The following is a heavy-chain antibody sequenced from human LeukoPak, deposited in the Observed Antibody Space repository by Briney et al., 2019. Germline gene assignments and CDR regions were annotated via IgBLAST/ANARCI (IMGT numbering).Heavy chain of an antibody. CDR3: ARAIGTSQFYFYYGMDV. Sequence: GESLKISCKGSGYSFTSYWIGWVRPMPGKGLEWMGIIYAGDSDTRYSPSFEGQVPISVDKSISTAYLQWSSLQASDTAMYYCARAIGTSQFYFYYGMDVWGQGTTVTVSS. CDR2: IYAGDSDT. CDR1: GYSFTSYW. V-gene: IGHV5-51*01. D-gene: IGHD2-2*01. J-gene: IGHJ6*02.